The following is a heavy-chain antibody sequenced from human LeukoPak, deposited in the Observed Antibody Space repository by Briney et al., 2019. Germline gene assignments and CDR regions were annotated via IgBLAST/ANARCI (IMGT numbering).Heavy chain of an antibody. CDR3: GSTNHNPSLESRVTISVAPSTTQFSLRLTSLSAADTAVYYCASHYDDSRGYLYYATY. J-gene: IGHJ4*02. CDR1: GCSITSYY. CDR2: IYYSGST. Sequence: PSETLSLTCTASGCSITSYYWSWIRQPPGKGLEWIGYIYYSGSTNYNPSLKSRVTISVDTSKNQFSLKLTSVTAADTAVYYCGSTNHNPSLESRVTISVAPSTTQFSLRLTSLSAADTAVYYCASHYDDSRGYLYYATYWGEGTLVTVSS. D-gene: IGHD3-10*01. V-gene: IGHV4-59*01.